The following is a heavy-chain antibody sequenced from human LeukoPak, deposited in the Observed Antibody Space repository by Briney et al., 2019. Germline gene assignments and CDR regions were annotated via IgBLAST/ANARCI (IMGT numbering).Heavy chain of an antibody. Sequence: GGSLRLSCAASGFTFSSYEMNWVRQAPGKGLEWVSYISSSGSTIYYADSVKGRFTISRDNAKNSLYLEMNSLRAEDTAVYYCASAYRVTMNEMGSDVWGKGTTVTVSS. CDR3: ASAYRVTMNEMGSDV. V-gene: IGHV3-48*03. CDR1: GFTFSSYE. CDR2: ISSSGSTI. D-gene: IGHD3-22*01. J-gene: IGHJ6*04.